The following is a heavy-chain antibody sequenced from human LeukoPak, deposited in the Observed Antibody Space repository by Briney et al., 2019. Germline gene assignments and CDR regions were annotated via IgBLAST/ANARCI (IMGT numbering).Heavy chain of an antibody. CDR1: GFTFSSYW. V-gene: IGHV3-7*01. CDR2: IKQDGSEK. D-gene: IGHD3-22*01. CDR3: ARETYYYDSSGYYDY. Sequence: PGGSLRLSCAASGFTFSSYWMSWVRQAPGKGLEWVANIKQDGSEKYYVDSVKGRFTLSRDNAKNSLYLQMNRLRAEDTAVYYCARETYYYDSSGYYDYWGQGTLVTVSS. J-gene: IGHJ4*02.